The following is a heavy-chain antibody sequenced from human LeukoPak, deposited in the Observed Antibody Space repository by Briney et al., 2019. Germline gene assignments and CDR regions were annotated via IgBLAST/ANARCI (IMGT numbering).Heavy chain of an antibody. CDR1: GFTFSDYH. CDR2: ISTSNSYI. Sequence: GGSLRLSCVVSGFTFSDYHMNWVRQAPGKGLEWVSSISTSNSYIYYADSLTGRFTISRDNAKNSLYLQMNSLRAEDTAVYFCGSPRRGYWGQGTLVTVSS. CDR3: GSPRRGY. V-gene: IGHV3-21*01. J-gene: IGHJ4*02.